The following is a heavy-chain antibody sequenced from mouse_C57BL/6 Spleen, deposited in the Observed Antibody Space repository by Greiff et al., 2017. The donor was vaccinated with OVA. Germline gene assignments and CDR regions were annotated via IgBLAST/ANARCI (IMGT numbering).Heavy chain of an antibody. V-gene: IGHV1-59*01. J-gene: IGHJ4*01. CDR2: IDPSDSYT. D-gene: IGHD4-1*01. CDR1: GYTFTSYW. CDR3: ATEETGLMDY. Sequence: QVQLQQPGAELVRPGTSVKLSCKASGYTFTSYWMHWVKQRPGQGLEWIGVIDPSDSYTNYNQKFKGKATLTVDTSSSTAYMQLSSLTSEDSAVYYCATEETGLMDYWGQGTSVTVSS.